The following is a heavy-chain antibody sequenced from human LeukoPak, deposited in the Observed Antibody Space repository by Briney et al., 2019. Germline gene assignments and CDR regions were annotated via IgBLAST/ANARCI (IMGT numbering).Heavy chain of an antibody. V-gene: IGHV3-7*01. CDR2: IKQDGSEK. CDR1: GFTFSSYW. D-gene: IGHD5-18*01. J-gene: IGHJ4*02. Sequence: GGSLRLSCAASGFTFSSYWMSWVRQAPGKGLECVADIKQDGSEKYYVDSVKGRFTISRDNAKTSLYLQMNSLRAEDTAVYYCARDLSGVTGCTYGRGIDYWGQGTLVTVSS. CDR3: ARDLSGVTGCTYGRGIDY.